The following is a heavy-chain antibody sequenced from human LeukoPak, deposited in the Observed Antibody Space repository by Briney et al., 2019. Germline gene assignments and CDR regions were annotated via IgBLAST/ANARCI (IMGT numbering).Heavy chain of an antibody. D-gene: IGHD1-26*01. V-gene: IGHV4-59*08. J-gene: IGHJ6*02. CDR1: GDSISSYY. CDR2: MYYSGST. Sequence: SETLSLTCTVSGDSISSYYWSWIRQSPGKGLEWIGYMYYSGSTNYNPSLKSRVTISVDTSKSHFSLKLTSVTAADTAVYYCARHSGEHYYYYGMDVWGQGTTVTVSS. CDR3: ARHSGEHYYYYGMDV.